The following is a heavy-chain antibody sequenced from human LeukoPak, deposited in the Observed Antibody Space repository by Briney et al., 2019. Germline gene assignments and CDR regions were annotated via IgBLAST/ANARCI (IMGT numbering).Heavy chain of an antibody. CDR3: AKWGFFRAHDAFDI. V-gene: IGHV4-59*01. J-gene: IGHJ3*02. Sequence: SETLSLTCTVSGGSISSYYWSWIRQPPGKGLEWIGYIYYSGSTNYNPSLKSRVTISVDTSKNQFSLKLSSVTAADTAVYYCAKWGFFRAHDAFDIWGQGTMVTVSS. CDR1: GGSISSYY. CDR2: IYYSGST. D-gene: IGHD3-3*01.